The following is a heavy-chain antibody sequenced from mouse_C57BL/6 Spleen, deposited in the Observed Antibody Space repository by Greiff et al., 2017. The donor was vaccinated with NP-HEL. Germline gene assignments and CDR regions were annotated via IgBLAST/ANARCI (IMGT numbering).Heavy chain of an antibody. CDR3: ARWRGTGTPYFDY. V-gene: IGHV1-85*01. D-gene: IGHD4-1*01. J-gene: IGHJ2*01. CDR1: GYTFTSYD. CDR2: IYPRDGST. Sequence: QVHVKQSGPELVKPGASVKLSCKASGYTFTSYDINWVKQRPGQGLEWIGWIYPRDGSTKYNEKFKGKATLTVDTSSSTAYMELHSLTSEDSAVYFCARWRGTGTPYFDYWGQGTTLTVSS.